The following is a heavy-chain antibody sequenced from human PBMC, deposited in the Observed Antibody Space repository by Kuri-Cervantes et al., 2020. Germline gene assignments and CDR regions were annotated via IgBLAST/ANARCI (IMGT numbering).Heavy chain of an antibody. J-gene: IGHJ3*02. CDR2: IYSCGST. V-gene: IGHV3-66*03. Sequence: GESLKSSGAASWFTVSSNYLSGVRQAPGKGLEWVSVIYSCGSTYYADSVKGRFTISRDNSKNTLYLQMNSLRAEDTAVYYCAKVASEGYSYGDDAFDIWGQGTMVTVSS. CDR3: AKVASEGYSYGDDAFDI. CDR1: WFTVSSNY. D-gene: IGHD5-18*01.